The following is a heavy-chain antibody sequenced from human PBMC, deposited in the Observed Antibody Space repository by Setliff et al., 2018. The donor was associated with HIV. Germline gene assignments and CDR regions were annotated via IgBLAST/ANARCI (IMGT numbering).Heavy chain of an antibody. J-gene: IGHJ6*02. CDR3: ARFGVAYGIDV. CDR2: IPSSGSSR. V-gene: IGHV3-11*04. D-gene: IGHD3-10*01. CDR1: GFTFSDYS. Sequence: PGGSLRLSCAASGFTFSDYSMSWIRQAPGKGLEWVAYIPSSGSSRYYADSVKGRFTISRDNAGNSLYLQMNSLRVENTAVYYCARFGVAYGIDVWGQGTTVTVSS.